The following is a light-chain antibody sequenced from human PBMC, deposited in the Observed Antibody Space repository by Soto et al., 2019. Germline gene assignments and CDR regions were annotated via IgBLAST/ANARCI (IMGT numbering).Light chain of an antibody. CDR3: QQYKSS. V-gene: IGKV1-5*03. Sequence: DIQMTQSPSTLSASVGDRVTITCRASQSISNWLAWYQQKPGKAPKLLIYKASSLESGVPSRFSGSGSGTEFTLTISSLQPDDFATYYCQQYKSSFGQGTKVEIK. CDR1: QSISNW. J-gene: IGKJ1*01. CDR2: KAS.